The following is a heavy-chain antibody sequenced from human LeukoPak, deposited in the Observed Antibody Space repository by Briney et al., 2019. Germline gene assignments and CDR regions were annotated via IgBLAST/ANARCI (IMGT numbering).Heavy chain of an antibody. Sequence: GESLKISCKGSGHSFTSYWIGWVRQMPGKGLEWMGILYPGDSDTRYSPSFQGQVTISADKSISTAYQQWSSLKAADAAMYYCARRIVGATARFDPWGQGTLVTVSA. CDR1: GHSFTSYW. J-gene: IGHJ5*02. CDR2: LYPGDSDT. D-gene: IGHD1-26*01. V-gene: IGHV5-51*01. CDR3: ARRIVGATARFDP.